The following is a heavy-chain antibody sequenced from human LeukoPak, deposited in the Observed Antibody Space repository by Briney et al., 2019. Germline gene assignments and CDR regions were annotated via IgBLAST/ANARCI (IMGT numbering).Heavy chain of an antibody. Sequence: GGSLRLSCAASGFTFSNYWMHWVRQIPGKGLVWVSRLDTDGSDTSYADSVKGRFTISRDNAKNTLYLQMNNLRAEDTAMYYCARDRYPAAREFDYWGQGTLVTVSS. D-gene: IGHD2-2*01. J-gene: IGHJ4*02. CDR1: GFTFSNYW. CDR2: LDTDGSDT. CDR3: ARDRYPAAREFDY. V-gene: IGHV3-74*01.